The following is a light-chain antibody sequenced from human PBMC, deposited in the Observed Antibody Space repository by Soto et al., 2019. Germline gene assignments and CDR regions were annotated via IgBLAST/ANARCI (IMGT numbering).Light chain of an antibody. J-gene: IGKJ4*01. CDR1: QSVSSN. V-gene: IGKV3-15*01. CDR2: GAS. Sequence: EVVMTQSPATLSVSLGDRATLSCRASQSVSSNLAWYQQKPGQAPRLLMYGASTRATGFPARFSGSGSGTEFTLTISSLQSEDFAVYSCQQYNNWPLTFGGGTKVEVK. CDR3: QQYNNWPLT.